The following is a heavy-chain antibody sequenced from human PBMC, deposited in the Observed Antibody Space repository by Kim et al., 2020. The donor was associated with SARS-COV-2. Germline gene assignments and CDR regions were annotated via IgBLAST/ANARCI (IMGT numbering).Heavy chain of an antibody. V-gene: IGHV1-18*04. J-gene: IGHJ4*02. Sequence: ASVKVSCKTSGYTFTSSGITWVRQAPGQGLEWMAWISAYNGHTYYAQKFQGRVAVSTDRSTITAYMELRSLTSDDTAMYYCAKDYDYLIDYWGQGTLVTVSS. CDR1: GYTFTSSG. CDR2: ISAYNGHT. CDR3: AKDYDYLIDY. D-gene: IGHD4-17*01.